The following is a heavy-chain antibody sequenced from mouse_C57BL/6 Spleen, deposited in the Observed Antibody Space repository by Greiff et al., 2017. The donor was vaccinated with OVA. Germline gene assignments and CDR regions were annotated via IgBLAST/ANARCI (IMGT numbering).Heavy chain of an antibody. CDR3: ATQLVWFAY. D-gene: IGHD4-1*02. V-gene: IGHV1-53*01. CDR1: GYSFTGYY. J-gene: IGHJ3*01. CDR2: INPSNGGT. Sequence: QVQLQQSGPELVKPGASVKISCKASGYSFTGYYMNWVKQRPGQGLEWIGNINPSNGGTNYNEKFKSKATLTVDKSSSTAYMQLSSLTSEDSAVYYCATQLVWFAYWGQGTLVTVSA.